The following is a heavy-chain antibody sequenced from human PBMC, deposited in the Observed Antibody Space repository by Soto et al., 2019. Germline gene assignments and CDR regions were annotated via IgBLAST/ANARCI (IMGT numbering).Heavy chain of an antibody. CDR3: XXXXXXXXXXXFDY. CDR2: IYYSGST. V-gene: IGHV4-31*01. CDR1: GGSISSGGYY. Sequence: QVQLQESGPGLVKPSQTLSLTCTVSGGSISSGGYYWSWIRQHPGKGLEWIGYIYYSGSTYYNPXXXXXXXXXXXXXXXXXXXXXXXXXXXXXXXXXXXXXXXXXXXXXFDYWGQGTLVTVSS. J-gene: IGHJ4*02.